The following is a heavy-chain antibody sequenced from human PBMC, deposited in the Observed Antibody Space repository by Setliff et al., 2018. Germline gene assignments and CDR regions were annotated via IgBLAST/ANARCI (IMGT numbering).Heavy chain of an antibody. J-gene: IGHJ3*02. Sequence: PETLSLTCRVSGASVSNVNYYWGWIRQTPGKGLEWVGSIYYSGKTYSNPSFKSRVTMSVDTSKHQFSLKLSSVTAADTAVYYWARGKRRITMIVVPTGGAFDIWGQGTMVTVSS. CDR3: ARGKRRITMIVVPTGGAFDI. V-gene: IGHV4-39*01. D-gene: IGHD3-22*01. CDR1: GASVSNVNYY. CDR2: IYYSGKT.